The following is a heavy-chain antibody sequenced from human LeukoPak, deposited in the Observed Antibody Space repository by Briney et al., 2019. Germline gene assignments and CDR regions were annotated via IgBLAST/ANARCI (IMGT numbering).Heavy chain of an antibody. J-gene: IGHJ6*02. D-gene: IGHD3-3*01. CDR2: FDPEDGET. CDR3: ATDLLGTVFGLDV. Sequence: GASVKVSCKVSGYTLTELSMLWVRQAPGKGLEGMGGFDPEDGETIYAQKFQGRVTMTEDTSTDTAYMELSSLRSEDTAVYYCATDLLGTVFGLDVWGQGTTVTVSS. CDR1: GYTLTELS. V-gene: IGHV1-24*01.